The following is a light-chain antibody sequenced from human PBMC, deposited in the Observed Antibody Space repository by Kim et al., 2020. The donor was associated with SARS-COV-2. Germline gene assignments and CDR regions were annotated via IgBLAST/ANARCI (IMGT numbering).Light chain of an antibody. J-gene: IGKJ2*01. CDR3: QQYGSSPYT. V-gene: IGKV3-20*01. CDR2: GAS. Sequence: LSPGERATLSCRARQSVSSSYLAWYQQTPGQAPRLLIYGASSRATGIPDRFSGSGSGTDFTLTISRLEPEDFAVYYCQQYGSSPYTFGQGTKLEI. CDR1: QSVSSSY.